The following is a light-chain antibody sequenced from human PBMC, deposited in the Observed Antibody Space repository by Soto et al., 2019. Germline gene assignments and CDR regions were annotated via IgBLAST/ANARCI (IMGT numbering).Light chain of an antibody. CDR2: GAS. CDR3: QQYGGSPLYT. J-gene: IGKJ2*01. Sequence: EIEMTQSPGTLSLSPGDRATLSCRGSQSVSSSDLAWYQQKPGQAPRLLIYGASTRATGIPDRFSGSGSGTDFTLTISRLEPEDFAVYYCQQYGGSPLYTFGQGTKVDIK. CDR1: QSVSSSD. V-gene: IGKV3-20*01.